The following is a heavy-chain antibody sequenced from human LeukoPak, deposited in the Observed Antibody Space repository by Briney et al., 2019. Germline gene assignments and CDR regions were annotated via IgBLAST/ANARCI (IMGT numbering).Heavy chain of an antibody. V-gene: IGHV3-64*02. D-gene: IGHD5-18*01. CDR2: ISTNGGST. CDR3: ARHLSGVTGYTYGRGIDY. Sequence: GGSLRLSCAASGFTFSSYAMHWVRQAPGKGLEYVSGISTNGGSTYYADSVKGRFTISRDNSKNTLFLQMGSLRAEDMAVYYCARHLSGVTGYTYGRGIDYWGQGTLVTVSS. CDR1: GFTFSSYA. J-gene: IGHJ4*02.